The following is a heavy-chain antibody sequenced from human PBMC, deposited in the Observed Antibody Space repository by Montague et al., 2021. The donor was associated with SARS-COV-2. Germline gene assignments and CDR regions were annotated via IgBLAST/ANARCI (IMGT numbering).Heavy chain of an antibody. CDR1: GDSVSSNSAT. CDR2: TYYRSKWYN. V-gene: IGHV6-1*01. J-gene: IGHJ6*02. Sequence: CAISGDSVSSNSATWNWVRQSPSRGLEWLGRTYYRSKWYNDYAVSVRGRVTINPDTSKNQFSLQLNSVTPEDTAIYYCTSGREGHHNVMDVWGQGTTVTVSS. CDR3: TSGREGHHNVMDV. D-gene: IGHD1-1*01.